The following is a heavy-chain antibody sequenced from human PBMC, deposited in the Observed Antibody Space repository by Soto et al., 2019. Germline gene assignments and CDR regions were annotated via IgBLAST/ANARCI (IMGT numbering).Heavy chain of an antibody. CDR3: ANGRATYGLMTHDY. CDR1: GFSFRNYA. D-gene: IGHD3-10*01. J-gene: IGHJ4*02. CDR2: LTGSSSNI. Sequence: EVQLLESGGGLVQPGGSLRLSCAASGFSFRNYAMSWVRQAPGKGLEWISTLTGSSSNIYYADSVKGRFAISRDNSRKTLYLQMTRLPAEDTAVYYCANGRATYGLMTHDYWGQGTLVTVSS. V-gene: IGHV3-23*01.